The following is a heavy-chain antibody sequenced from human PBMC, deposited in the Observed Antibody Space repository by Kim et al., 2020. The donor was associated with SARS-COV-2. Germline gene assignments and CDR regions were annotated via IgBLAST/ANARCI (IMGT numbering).Heavy chain of an antibody. J-gene: IGHJ6*02. CDR2: IYSGGST. Sequence: GGSLRLSCAASGFTVSSNYMSWVRQAPGKWLEWVSVIYSGGSTYYADSVKGRFTISRDNSKNTLYLQMNSLRAEDTAVYYCARIEPYYYGMDVWGQGTTVTVSS. V-gene: IGHV3-53*01. CDR3: ARIEPYYYGMDV. CDR1: GFTVSSNY.